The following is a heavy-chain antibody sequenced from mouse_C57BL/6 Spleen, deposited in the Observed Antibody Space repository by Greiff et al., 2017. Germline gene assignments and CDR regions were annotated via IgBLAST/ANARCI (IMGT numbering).Heavy chain of an antibody. Sequence: EVKLVESGPGLVKPSQSLSLTCSVTGYSITSGYYWNWIRQFPGNKLEWMGYISYDGSNNYNPSLKNRISITRDTSKNQFFLKLNSVTTEDTATYYCARGRGYGNYVFDYWGQGTTLTVSS. CDR2: ISYDGSN. J-gene: IGHJ2*01. V-gene: IGHV3-6*01. CDR1: GYSITSGYY. D-gene: IGHD2-10*02. CDR3: ARGRGYGNYVFDY.